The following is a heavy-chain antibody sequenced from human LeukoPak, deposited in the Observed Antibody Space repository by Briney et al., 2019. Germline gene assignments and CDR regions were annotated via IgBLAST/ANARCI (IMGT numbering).Heavy chain of an antibody. CDR1: GFIFRIYG. CDR3: AKDLVGYSGYDFDY. D-gene: IGHD5-12*01. J-gene: IGHJ4*02. CDR2: ISYEGDST. Sequence: GGSLRLTCAASGFIFRIYGVHWVRQAPGKGLEWVALISYEGDSTYYADSVKGRFTISRDNSKDMLYLQMNSLRAEDTAVYYCAKDLVGYSGYDFDYWGQGTLVTVSS. V-gene: IGHV3-30*18.